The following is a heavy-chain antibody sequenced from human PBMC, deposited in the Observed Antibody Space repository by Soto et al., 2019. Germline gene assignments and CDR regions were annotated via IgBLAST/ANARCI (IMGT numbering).Heavy chain of an antibody. CDR2: INPNSGGT. V-gene: IGHV1-2*04. CDR3: ARGYPTYYDILTGFDS. D-gene: IGHD3-9*01. J-gene: IGHJ4*02. CDR1: GYTFTGYY. Sequence: GASVKVSCKASGYTFTGYYMHWVRQAPGQGLEWMGWINPNSGGTNYAQKFQGWVTMTRDTSISTAYMELSRLRSDDTAVYYCARGYPTYYDILTGFDSWGQGTLVTSPQ.